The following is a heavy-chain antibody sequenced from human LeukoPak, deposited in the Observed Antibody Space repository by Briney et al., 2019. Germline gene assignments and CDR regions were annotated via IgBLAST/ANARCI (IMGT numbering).Heavy chain of an antibody. V-gene: IGHV4-4*09. CDR1: GGSISSYY. J-gene: IGHJ5*02. CDR2: IYTSGST. Sequence: SETLSLTCTVSGGSISSYYWSWIRQPPGKGLEWIGYIYTSGSTNYNPSLKSRVTISVDTPKNQFSLNLSSVTAADTAVYLWERQSEGLSSWGVLCFDPGGRGTWVTVS. D-gene: IGHD6-13*01. CDR3: ERQSEGLSSWGVLCFDP.